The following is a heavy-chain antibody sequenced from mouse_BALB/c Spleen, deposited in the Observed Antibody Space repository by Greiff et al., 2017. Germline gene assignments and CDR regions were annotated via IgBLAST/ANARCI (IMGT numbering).Heavy chain of an antibody. Sequence: DVQLQESGPGLVKPSQSLSLTCSVTGYSITSGYYWNWIRQFPGNKLEWMGYISYDGSNNYNPSLKNRISITRDTSKNQFFLKLNSVTTEDTATYYCARYYGSRYYYAMDYWGQGTSVTVSS. D-gene: IGHD1-1*01. CDR3: ARYYGSRYYYAMDY. J-gene: IGHJ4*01. CDR1: GYSITSGYY. V-gene: IGHV3-6*02. CDR2: ISYDGSN.